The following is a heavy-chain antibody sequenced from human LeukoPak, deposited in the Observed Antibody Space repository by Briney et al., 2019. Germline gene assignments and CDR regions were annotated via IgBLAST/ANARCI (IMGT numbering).Heavy chain of an antibody. V-gene: IGHV4-30-2*01. J-gene: IGHJ4*02. CDR2: IYHCGST. CDR3: ATTTYYDFWSGYPGYYFDY. CDR1: GGSISSGGYY. D-gene: IGHD3-3*01. Sequence: SETLSLTCTVSGGSISSGGYYWSWIRQPPGKGLEWIGYIYHCGSTYYNPSLKSRVTISVDRSKNQFSLKLSSVTAADTAVYYCATTTYYDFWSGYPGYYFDYWGQGTLVTVSS.